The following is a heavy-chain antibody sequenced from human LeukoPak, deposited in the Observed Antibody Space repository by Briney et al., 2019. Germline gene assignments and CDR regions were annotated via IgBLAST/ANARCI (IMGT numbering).Heavy chain of an antibody. V-gene: IGHV6-1*01. D-gene: IGHD3-3*01. CDR1: GDSVSSNSAA. CDR2: TYYRSKWYN. CDR3: ARDRLQTLYDFWSGSTQYDTFDI. Sequence: SQTLSLTCAISGDSVSSNSAAWNWVRQSPSRGLEWLGRTYYRSKWYNDYAVSVKSRITMNPDTSKNQFSLQLNSVTPEDTAVYYCARDRLQTLYDFWSGSTQYDTFDIWGQGTMVTVSS. J-gene: IGHJ3*02.